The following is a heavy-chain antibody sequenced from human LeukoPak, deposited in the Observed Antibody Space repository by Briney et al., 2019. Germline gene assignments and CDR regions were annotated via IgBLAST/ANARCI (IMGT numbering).Heavy chain of an antibody. CDR3: ARVRDGPRSSGWYDY. CDR1: GGSISSYY. V-gene: IGHV4-59*01. J-gene: IGHJ4*02. D-gene: IGHD6-19*01. Sequence: SETLSLTCTVSGGSISSYYWSWIRQPPGKGLEWIGYIYYSGSTNYNPSLKSRVTISVDTSKNQFSLKLSSVTAADTAVYYCARVRDGPRSSGWYDYWGQGTLVTVSS. CDR2: IYYSGST.